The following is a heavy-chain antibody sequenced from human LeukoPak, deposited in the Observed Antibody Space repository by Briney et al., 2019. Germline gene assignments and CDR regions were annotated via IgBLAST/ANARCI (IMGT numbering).Heavy chain of an antibody. V-gene: IGHV1-24*01. CDR3: ATGKITRGLSLILLWFGELYN. J-gene: IGHJ4*02. Sequence: ASVKVSCKVSGYTLTELSMHWVRQAPGKGLEWMGGFDPEDGETNYAQKFQGRVTMTEDTSTDTAYMELSSLRSEDTAVYYCATGKITRGLSLILLWFGELYNWGQGTLVTVSS. D-gene: IGHD3-10*01. CDR2: FDPEDGET. CDR1: GYTLTELS.